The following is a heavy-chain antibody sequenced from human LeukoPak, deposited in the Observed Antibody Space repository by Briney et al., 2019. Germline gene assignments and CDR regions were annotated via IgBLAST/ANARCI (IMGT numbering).Heavy chain of an antibody. J-gene: IGHJ4*02. CDR3: ARRHLPVESNDRDEY. CDR2: INGDGSSI. V-gene: IGHV3-74*01. Sequence: PGGSLRLSCAASVFSFSSQWMNWVRQAAGKGVVGVSRINGDGSSITYADSVRGRFTISRDNAKNTLYLQLNSLRAEDTAVYYCARRHLPVESNDRDEYWGQGTLVTVSS. D-gene: IGHD4-11*01. CDR1: VFSFSSQW.